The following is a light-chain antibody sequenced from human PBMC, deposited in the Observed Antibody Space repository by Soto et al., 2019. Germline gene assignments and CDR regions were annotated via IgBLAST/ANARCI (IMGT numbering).Light chain of an antibody. Sequence: DIQMTQSPSSLSAPVGDRVTITCQASQDISNHLNWYQQKPGKAPKLLIYDASNFERGVPSRFSGSGSGTDFTFTISSLQPEDIATYYCQQYDNLPLTFGGGTKVDIK. J-gene: IGKJ4*01. CDR2: DAS. V-gene: IGKV1-33*01. CDR3: QQYDNLPLT. CDR1: QDISNH.